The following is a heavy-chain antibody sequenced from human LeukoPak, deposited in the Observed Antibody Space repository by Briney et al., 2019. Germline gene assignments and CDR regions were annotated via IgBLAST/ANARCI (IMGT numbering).Heavy chain of an antibody. J-gene: IGHJ5*02. V-gene: IGHV4-30-4*01. Sequence: SQTLSLTCTVSGGSISSGDYYWSWIRQPPGKGLEWIGYIYYSGSTYYNPSLESRVTISVDTSKNQFSLKLSSVTAADTAVCYCARDPSYGWFDPWGQGTLVTVSS. CDR1: GGSISSGDYY. CDR2: IYYSGST. CDR3: ARDPSYGWFDP. D-gene: IGHD5-18*01.